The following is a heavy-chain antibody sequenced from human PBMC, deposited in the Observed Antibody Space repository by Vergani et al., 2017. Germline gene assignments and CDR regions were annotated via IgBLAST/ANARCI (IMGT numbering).Heavy chain of an antibody. V-gene: IGHV4-39*01. CDR1: GGSISSSSYY. CDR2: IYYSGST. CDR3: ARHVYGDFGWFDA. Sequence: QLQLQESGPGLVKPSETLSLTCTVSGGSISSSSYYWGWIRQPPGKGLEWIGSIYYSGSTYYNPSLKSRVTISVETSKEQLSLKLSSVTAADTAVYYCARHVYGDFGWFDAWGQGTLVTVSS. J-gene: IGHJ5*02. D-gene: IGHD4-17*01.